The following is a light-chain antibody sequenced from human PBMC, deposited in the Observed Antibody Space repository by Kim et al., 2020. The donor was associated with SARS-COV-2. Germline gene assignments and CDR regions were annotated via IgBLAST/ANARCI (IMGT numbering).Light chain of an antibody. CDR2: EVS. J-gene: IGLJ1*01. CDR3: FSCAGSTYV. CDR1: GSDVGGYDY. V-gene: IGLV2-8*01. Sequence: PGRSDTISGAGTGSDVGGYDYVSWYQQHPGKAPKRMIYEVSKRPSGVPDRFSGSKSGSTASLTVSGLQAEDEADYYCFSCAGSTYVFGTGTKVTVL.